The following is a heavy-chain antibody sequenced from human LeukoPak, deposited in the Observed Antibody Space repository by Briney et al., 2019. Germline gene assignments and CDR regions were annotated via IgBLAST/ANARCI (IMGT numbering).Heavy chain of an antibody. J-gene: IGHJ4*02. V-gene: IGHV1-69*13. D-gene: IGHD6-13*01. CDR3: ASAPPDGAAAGNHDY. CDR1: GGTFSSYA. Sequence: SVKVSCKASGGTFSSYAISWVRQAPGQGLEWMGGIIPIFGTANYAQKFQGRVTITADESTSTAYMELSSLRSEDTAVYYCASAPPDGAAAGNHDYWGQGTLVTVSS. CDR2: IIPIFGTA.